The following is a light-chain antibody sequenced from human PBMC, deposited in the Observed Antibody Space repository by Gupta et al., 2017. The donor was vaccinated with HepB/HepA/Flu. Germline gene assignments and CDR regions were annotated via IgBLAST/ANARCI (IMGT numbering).Light chain of an antibody. CDR3: QVWDNLSDQVV. J-gene: IGLJ2*01. Sequence: SYVVTQPPAVSLAPGKTATITCDGDNIGNKPVHWYQQKPGQAPILVVYDDSDRPSGIPERFSGSNSGTTATLNISRVEAGDEAYYYGQVWDNLSDQVVFGRGTKLNVL. V-gene: IGLV3-21*03. CDR2: DDS. CDR1: NIGNKP.